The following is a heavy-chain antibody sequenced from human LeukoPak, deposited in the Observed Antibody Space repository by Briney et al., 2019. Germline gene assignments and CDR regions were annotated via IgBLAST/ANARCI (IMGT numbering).Heavy chain of an antibody. J-gene: IGHJ4*02. D-gene: IGHD6-13*01. CDR1: GFTFSSYS. Sequence: GGSLRLSCAASGFTFSSYSFTWVRQVPGKGLEWVSSITTTFYTYYPDSVKGRFTIYRDNAKNSLYLQMISLSAEDTAVYYCARVRAHWYEDYWGQGTLVTVSS. CDR3: ARVRAHWYEDY. CDR2: ITTTFYT. V-gene: IGHV3-21*01.